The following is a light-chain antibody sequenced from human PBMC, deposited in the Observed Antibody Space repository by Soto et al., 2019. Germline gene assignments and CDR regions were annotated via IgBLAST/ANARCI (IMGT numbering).Light chain of an antibody. V-gene: IGKV1-33*01. Sequence: DIQMTQSPSSLSASVGDRVTITCQASQDISNYLNWYQQKPGKAPKLLIYDASNLETGVPSRFSGSGSGTDFTFTISSLQPEDVATYYCQKYDSGIRTFGGGTTVEIK. CDR3: QKYDSGIRT. CDR2: DAS. J-gene: IGKJ4*01. CDR1: QDISNY.